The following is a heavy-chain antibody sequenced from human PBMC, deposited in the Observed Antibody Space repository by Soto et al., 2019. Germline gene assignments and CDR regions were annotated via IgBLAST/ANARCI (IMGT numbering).Heavy chain of an antibody. D-gene: IGHD3-22*01. CDR3: ARATGYYDSSGNNWFDP. CDR1: GGSISSGGYY. V-gene: IGHV4-31*03. CDR2: IYYSGST. Sequence: PSETLSLTCTVSGGSISSGGYYWSWIRQHPGKGLEWIGYIYYSGSTYYNPSLKSRVTISVDTSKNQFSLKLSSVTAADTAVYYCARATGYYDSSGNNWFDPWGQGTLVTVSS. J-gene: IGHJ5*02.